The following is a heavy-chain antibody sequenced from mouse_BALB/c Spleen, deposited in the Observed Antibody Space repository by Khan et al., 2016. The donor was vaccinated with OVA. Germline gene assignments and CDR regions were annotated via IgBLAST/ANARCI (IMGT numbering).Heavy chain of an antibody. Sequence: QVRLQQSGAELAKPGASVKMSCKASGYTFTTYWMHWVKQRPGQGLEWIGYINPTPGYTDYNDKFKDRATLSADKSSSTAYMQLNSLTSEDSAVYYCTRDRIDYWGQGTTLTVSS. CDR2: INPTPGYT. J-gene: IGHJ2*01. CDR3: TRDRIDY. V-gene: IGHV1-7*01. CDR1: GYTFTTYW.